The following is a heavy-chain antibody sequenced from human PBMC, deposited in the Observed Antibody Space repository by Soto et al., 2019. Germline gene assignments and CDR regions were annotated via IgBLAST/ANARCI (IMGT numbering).Heavy chain of an antibody. CDR1: GGSISSGGYY. CDR3: ARALMITFGGPPYGMDV. J-gene: IGHJ6*02. CDR2: IYYSGST. D-gene: IGHD3-16*01. Sequence: LSLTCTVSGGSISSGGYYWSWIRQHQGKGLEWIGYIYYSGSTYYNPSLKSRVTISVDTSKNQFSLKLSSVTAADTAGYYCARALMITFGGPPYGMDVWGQGTTVTVSS. V-gene: IGHV4-31*03.